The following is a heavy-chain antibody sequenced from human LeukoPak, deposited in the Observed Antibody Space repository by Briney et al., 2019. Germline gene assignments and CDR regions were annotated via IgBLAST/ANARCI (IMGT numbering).Heavy chain of an antibody. J-gene: IGHJ4*02. V-gene: IGHV4-34*01. CDR2: INHSGST. D-gene: IGHD2-2*01. CDR3: ARRYQPLGGSYYFDY. CDR1: GGSFSGYY. Sequence: SETLSLTCAVYGGSFSGYYWSWIRQPPGKGLEWIGEINHSGSTNYNLSLKSRVTISVDTSKNQFSLKLSSVTSADTAVYYCARRYQPLGGSYYFDYWGQGTLVTVSS.